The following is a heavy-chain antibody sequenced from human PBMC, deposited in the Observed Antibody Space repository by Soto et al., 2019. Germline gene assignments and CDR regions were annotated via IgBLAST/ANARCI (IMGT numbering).Heavy chain of an antibody. CDR2: IYQSGST. V-gene: IGHV4-4*02. CDR3: AKDRLWGSSDRGAPDDFEV. Sequence: SETLSLTCTVSGGSISSRNWWSWLRQSPTKGLEWIGEIYQSGSTNYNSSLESRVTISVDKSKNQFSLELTSLTAADTAVYYCAKDRLWGSSDRGAPDDFEVWGQGTMVTVSS. CDR1: GGSISSRNW. J-gene: IGHJ3*01. D-gene: IGHD6-6*01.